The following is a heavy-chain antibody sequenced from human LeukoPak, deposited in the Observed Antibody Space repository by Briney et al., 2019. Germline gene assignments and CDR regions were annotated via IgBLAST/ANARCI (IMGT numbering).Heavy chain of an antibody. CDR3: ARVSRHPAMVFQNWYFDL. D-gene: IGHD5-18*01. Sequence: SQTLSLTCAISGDSVSSNSAAWNWIRQSPSRGLEWLGRTYYRSKWYNDYAVSVKSRITINPDTSKNQFSLQLNSVTPEDTAVYYCARVSRHPAMVFQNWYFDLWGRGTLVTVSS. V-gene: IGHV6-1*01. J-gene: IGHJ2*01. CDR1: GDSVSSNSAA. CDR2: TYYRSKWYN.